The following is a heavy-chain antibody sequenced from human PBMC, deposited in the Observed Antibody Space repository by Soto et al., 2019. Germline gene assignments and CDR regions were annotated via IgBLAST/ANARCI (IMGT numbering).Heavy chain of an antibody. CDR3: ARGPSSKNHYYYYYIDV. CDR2: IYESGNI. V-gene: IGHV4-4*02. D-gene: IGHD6-6*01. Sequence: QVQLQESGPGLVKPSGTLSLTCTVSSGSISSSNWWSWVRQTPGKGLEWIGEIYESGNINYNPSLKSRVTISVDKSKNQFSLKLNSVTAADTAVYYCARGPSSKNHYYYYYIDVWGKGTTVTVSS. J-gene: IGHJ6*03. CDR1: SGSISSSNW.